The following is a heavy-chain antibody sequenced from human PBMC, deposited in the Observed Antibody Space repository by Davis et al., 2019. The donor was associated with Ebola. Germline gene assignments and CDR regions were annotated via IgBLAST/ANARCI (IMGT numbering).Heavy chain of an antibody. V-gene: IGHV1-8*01. CDR3: ARGPESCRSFSCPYYFDS. Sequence: ASVKVSCKASGYTFTNYDINWVRQATGQGLEWVGWMNPNSGNTGYAQKVQGRVTMTRNTSISTAYMELSSLRSEDTAVYYCARGPESCRSFSCPYYFDSWGQGTLVTVSS. CDR2: MNPNSGNT. CDR1: GYTFTNYD. D-gene: IGHD2-2*01. J-gene: IGHJ4*02.